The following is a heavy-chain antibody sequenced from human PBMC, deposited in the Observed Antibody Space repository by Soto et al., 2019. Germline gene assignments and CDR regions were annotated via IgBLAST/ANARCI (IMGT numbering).Heavy chain of an antibody. D-gene: IGHD6-19*01. CDR2: IYSNRRGT. V-gene: IGHV1-2*04. CDR1: GYILTGFY. CDR3: ATSRTSIAVAGETEYYFDY. Sequence: ASVNVSCKTSGYILTGFYMHWVGQAPGQGLEWMGRIYSNRRGTKYAQNVQGWVTMTRDTSISTAYMELSRLRSDDTAVYYCATSRTSIAVAGETEYYFDYWGQGTLVTVSS. J-gene: IGHJ4*02.